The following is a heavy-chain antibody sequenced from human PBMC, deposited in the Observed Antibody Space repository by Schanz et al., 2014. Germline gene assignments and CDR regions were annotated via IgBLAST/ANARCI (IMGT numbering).Heavy chain of an antibody. J-gene: IGHJ4*02. CDR3: ARGDPVAGLDY. V-gene: IGHV3-23*04. Sequence: VQLVESGGGVVRPGGSLRLSCAGSGFTFSNYAIHWVRQAPGKGLEWVSIITGSGATYYADSVKGRFIISRDNSKNTVYLQMNSLRGEDTGMYYCARGDPVAGLDYWGRGTLVTVSS. CDR1: GFTFSNYA. CDR2: ITGSGAT.